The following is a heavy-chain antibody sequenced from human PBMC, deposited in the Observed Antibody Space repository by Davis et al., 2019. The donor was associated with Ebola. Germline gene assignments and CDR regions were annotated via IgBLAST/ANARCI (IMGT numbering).Heavy chain of an antibody. J-gene: IGHJ4*02. Sequence: GGSLRLSCAASGFTFSSYAMSWVRQAPGKGLEWVSSISSSSSYIYYADSVKGRFTISRDNAKNSLYLQMNSLRAEDTAVYYCARDSGSIVVVVAAYAFDYWGQGTLVTVSS. CDR1: GFTFSSYA. D-gene: IGHD2-15*01. CDR2: ISSSSSYI. CDR3: ARDSGSIVVVVAAYAFDY. V-gene: IGHV3-21*01.